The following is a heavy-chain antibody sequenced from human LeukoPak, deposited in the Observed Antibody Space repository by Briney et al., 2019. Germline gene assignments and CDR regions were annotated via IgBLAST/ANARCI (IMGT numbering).Heavy chain of an antibody. D-gene: IGHD6-13*01. V-gene: IGHV3-64D*09. Sequence: GGSLRLSCSASGFTFSSYAMHWVRQAPGKGLEYVSAISSNGGSTYYADSVKGRFTISRDNSKNTLYLQRSSLRAEDTAVYYCVKDQSIAAAGTHAFDIWGQGTMVTVSS. CDR1: GFTFSSYA. J-gene: IGHJ3*02. CDR2: ISSNGGST. CDR3: VKDQSIAAAGTHAFDI.